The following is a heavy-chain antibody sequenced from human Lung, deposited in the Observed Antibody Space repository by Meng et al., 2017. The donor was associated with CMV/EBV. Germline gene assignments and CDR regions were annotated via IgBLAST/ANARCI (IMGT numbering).Heavy chain of an antibody. CDR2: INPNSGGT. CDR1: GYTFTGYY. V-gene: IGHV1-2*02. Sequence: ASXXVSXKASGYTFTGYYIHWLRQAPGQGLEWMGWINPNSGGTNYALKFQGRVTMTRDTSINTAYMELSRLRSDDTAVYYCARELEQQLSGMDVWGQGTPVTVSS. CDR3: ARELEQQLSGMDV. D-gene: IGHD6-13*01. J-gene: IGHJ6*02.